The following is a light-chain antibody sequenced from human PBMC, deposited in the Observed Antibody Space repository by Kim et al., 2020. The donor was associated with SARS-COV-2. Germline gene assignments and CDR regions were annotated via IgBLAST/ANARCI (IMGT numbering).Light chain of an antibody. V-gene: IGLV3-1*01. J-gene: IGLJ2*01. CDR2: EDS. Sequence: SYELTQPPSVSVSPGQTASITCSGDKLGDKYVCWYQQKPGQSPVMVIYEDSKRPSGIPERFSGSNSGNTATLTISGTQATEEADYYCQAWDSSIVVFGGGTQLTVL. CDR1: KLGDKY. CDR3: QAWDSSIVV.